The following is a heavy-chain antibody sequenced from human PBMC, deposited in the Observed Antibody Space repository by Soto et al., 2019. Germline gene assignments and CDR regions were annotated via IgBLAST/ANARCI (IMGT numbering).Heavy chain of an antibody. Sequence: GGSLRLSCAASGFTFSDYYMSWIRQAPGKGLEWVSYISSSGSTIYYADSVKGRFTISRDNAKNSLYLQMNSLRAEDTAVYYCARVTLYYDFWSGSPDYCYMDVWGKGTTVTVSS. V-gene: IGHV3-11*01. D-gene: IGHD3-3*01. J-gene: IGHJ6*03. CDR3: ARVTLYYDFWSGSPDYCYMDV. CDR1: GFTFSDYY. CDR2: ISSSGSTI.